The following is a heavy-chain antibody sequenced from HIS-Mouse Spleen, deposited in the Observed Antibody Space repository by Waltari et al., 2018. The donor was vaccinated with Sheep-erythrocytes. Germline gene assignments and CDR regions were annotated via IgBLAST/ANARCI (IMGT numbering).Heavy chain of an antibody. CDR2: ISSSSSYI. CDR1: FTFSSYS. V-gene: IGHV3-21*01. Sequence: FTFSSYSMNWVRQAPWKGLEWVSSISSSSSYIYYVDSVKGRFTIFRDNAKNSLYLQMNSLRAEDTAVYYCARDPSRGYSYGWDYFDYWGQGTLVTVSS. D-gene: IGHD5-18*01. CDR3: ARDPSRGYSYGWDYFDY. J-gene: IGHJ4*02.